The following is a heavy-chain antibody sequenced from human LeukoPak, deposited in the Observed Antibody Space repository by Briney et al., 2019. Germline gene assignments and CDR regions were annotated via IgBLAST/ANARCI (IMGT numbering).Heavy chain of an antibody. CDR2: ISTRGTT. Sequence: PSETLSLTCSVSDDSITMYYWTWIRQPAGKGLEWIGRISTRGTTLYNPSLKSRLTLSIDTSNNQFSLSLNSVTAADTAIYYCARDLLRGVTGSWFEAFDIWGQGTMVTVSS. CDR3: ARDLLRGVTGSWFEAFDI. CDR1: DDSITMYY. J-gene: IGHJ3*02. D-gene: IGHD6-13*01. V-gene: IGHV4-4*07.